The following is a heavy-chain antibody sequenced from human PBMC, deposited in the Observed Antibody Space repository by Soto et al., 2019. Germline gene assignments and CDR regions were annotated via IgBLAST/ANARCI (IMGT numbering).Heavy chain of an antibody. V-gene: IGHV4-59*01. CDR2: YSGFT. D-gene: IGHD4-17*01. CDR3: ARDYGDYSFFFAY. Sequence: PSENLSLTCTVSGGSITTDQWSWIRQPPGKGLGWIGGYSGFTNYNPSLESRATISVDHSKNQFFLTLRSVTAADTAVYYCARDYGDYSFFFAYWAQRALVTVSS. CDR1: GGSITTDQ. J-gene: IGHJ4*02.